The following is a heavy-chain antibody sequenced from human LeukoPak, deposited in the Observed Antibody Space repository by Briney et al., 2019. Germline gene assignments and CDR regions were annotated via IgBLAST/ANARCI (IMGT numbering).Heavy chain of an antibody. D-gene: IGHD2-2*01. CDR2: IKEEGSEK. V-gene: IGHV3-7*01. J-gene: IGHJ5*02. CDR1: GFTVSSYW. Sequence: PGGSLSLSCAVSGFTVSSYWMSWVRQAPGKGLEWVASIKEEGSEKHYVDSVKGRFTISRDNAKNSLYLQMNSLRAEDTAVYYCARGHYQLSWGQGILVTVSS. CDR3: ARGHYQLS.